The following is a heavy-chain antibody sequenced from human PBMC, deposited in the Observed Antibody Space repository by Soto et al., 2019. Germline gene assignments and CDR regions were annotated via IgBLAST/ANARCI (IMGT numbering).Heavy chain of an antibody. CDR2: IYHSGST. D-gene: IGHD2-2*01. CDR3: ASQKLGYCSSTSCLNYYYYGMDV. Sequence: QVQLQESGPGLVKPSGTLSLTCAVSGGSISSSNWWSWVRQPPGKGLEWIGEIYHSGSTNYNPSPKSRVTISVDKSKNQFSLKLSSVTAADTAVYYCASQKLGYCSSTSCLNYYYYGMDVWGQGTTVTVSS. CDR1: GGSISSSNW. V-gene: IGHV4-4*02. J-gene: IGHJ6*02.